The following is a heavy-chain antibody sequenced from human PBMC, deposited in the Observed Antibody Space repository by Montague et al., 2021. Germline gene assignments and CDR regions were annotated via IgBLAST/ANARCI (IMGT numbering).Heavy chain of an antibody. CDR2: IYYSGNS. CDR3: ARVFSSWYVGWFDP. Sequence: SETLSLTCTVSGASITSNIYYWGWIRQSPGKGLEWIGSIYYSGNSFYQPSLKSRITMAIDTSKNQFSLKLSSVTAAGTAIYYCARVFSSWYVGWFDPWGRGTLVTVSS. J-gene: IGHJ5*02. D-gene: IGHD6-13*01. CDR1: GASITSNIYY. V-gene: IGHV4-39*07.